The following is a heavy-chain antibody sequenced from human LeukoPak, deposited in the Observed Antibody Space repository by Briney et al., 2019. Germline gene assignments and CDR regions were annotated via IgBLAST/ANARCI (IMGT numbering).Heavy chain of an antibody. J-gene: IGHJ5*02. Sequence: GASVKVSCTASGYTFTSYDINWVRQATGQGLEWMGWMNPNSGNTGYAQKFQGRVTMTRNTSISTAYMELRSLRSDDMAVYYCARIIAVAGTPWFDPWGQGTLVTVSS. D-gene: IGHD6-19*01. CDR2: MNPNSGNT. CDR1: GYTFTSYD. V-gene: IGHV1-8*01. CDR3: ARIIAVAGTPWFDP.